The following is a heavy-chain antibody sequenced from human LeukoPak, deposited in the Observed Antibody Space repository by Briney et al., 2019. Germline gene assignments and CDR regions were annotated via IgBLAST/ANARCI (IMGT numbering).Heavy chain of an antibody. CDR1: GGSISSSSYY. J-gene: IGHJ6*03. V-gene: IGHV4-39*07. Sequence: PSETLSLTCTVSGGSISSSSYYWGWIRQPPGKGLEWIGSIYYSGSTYYNPSLKSRVTISVDTSKNQFSLKLSSVTAADTAVYYCARSVSTNYYYYYMDVWGKGTTVTVSS. D-gene: IGHD3-22*01. CDR3: ARSVSTNYYYYYMDV. CDR2: IYYSGST.